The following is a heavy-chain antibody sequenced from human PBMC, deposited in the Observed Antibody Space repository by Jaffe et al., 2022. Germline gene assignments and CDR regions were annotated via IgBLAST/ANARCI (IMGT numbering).Heavy chain of an antibody. D-gene: IGHD3-22*01. V-gene: IGHV1-24*01. CDR3: ATFPPRSSYYDSSGYYSEDNY. J-gene: IGHJ4*02. CDR2: FDPEDGET. Sequence: QVQLVQSGAEVKKPGASVKVSCKVSGYTLTELSMHWVRQAPGKGLEWMGGFDPEDGETIYAQKFQGRVTMTEDTSTDTAYMELSSLRSEDTAVYYCATFPPRSSYYDSSGYYSEDNYWGQGTLVTVSS. CDR1: GYTLTELS.